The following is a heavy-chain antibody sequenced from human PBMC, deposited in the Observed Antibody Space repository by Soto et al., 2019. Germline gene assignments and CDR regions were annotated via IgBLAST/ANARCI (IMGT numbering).Heavy chain of an antibody. Sequence: SETLSLTCTVSGGSISSSSYFWGWIRQPPGKGLEWIGSIYYSGSTYYNPSLKSRVTISVDKSKNQFSLKLSSVTAADTAVYYCARAYDYSSSWFDPWGQGTLVTVSS. CDR2: IYYSGST. CDR1: GGSISSSSYF. CDR3: ARAYDYSSSWFDP. D-gene: IGHD4-4*01. J-gene: IGHJ5*02. V-gene: IGHV4-39*07.